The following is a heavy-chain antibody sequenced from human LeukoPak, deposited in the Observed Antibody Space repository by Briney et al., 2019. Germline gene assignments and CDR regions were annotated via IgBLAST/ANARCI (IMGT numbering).Heavy chain of an antibody. D-gene: IGHD3-22*01. CDR1: GFTFSSYA. J-gene: IGHJ4*02. Sequence: GGSLRLSCAVSGFTFSSYAMSWVRQAPGKGLEWVSGISGGGGSTYYADSVKGRFTISRDNSKNTLSLQMNSLRAEDTAVYFCAKGYYYDSSGPPGPTFDYWGQGTLVTVSS. CDR3: AKGYYYDSSGPPGPTFDY. CDR2: ISGGGGST. V-gene: IGHV3-23*01.